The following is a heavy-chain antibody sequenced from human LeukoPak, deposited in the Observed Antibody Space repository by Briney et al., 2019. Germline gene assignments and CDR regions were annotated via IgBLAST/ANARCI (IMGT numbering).Heavy chain of an antibody. D-gene: IGHD4-17*01. V-gene: IGHV1-18*01. CDR3: ARLYYGDYVAYYYYYMDV. Sequence: ASVKVSCKASGYTFTSYGISWVRQAPGQGLERMGWISAYNGNTNYAQKLQGRVTMTTDTSTSTAYMELRSLRSDDTAVYYCARLYYGDYVAYYYYYMDVWGKGTTVTISS. J-gene: IGHJ6*03. CDR1: GYTFTSYG. CDR2: ISAYNGNT.